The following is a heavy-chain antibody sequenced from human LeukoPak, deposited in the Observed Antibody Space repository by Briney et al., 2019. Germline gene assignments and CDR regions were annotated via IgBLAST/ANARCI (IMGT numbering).Heavy chain of an antibody. V-gene: IGHV3-23*01. CDR1: GFTFSSYA. D-gene: IGHD5-12*01. J-gene: IGHJ4*02. CDR2: FSVSDGIT. CDR3: ARDRRDIVTTYFDY. Sequence: GGSLRLSCAASGFTFSSYAMSWVRQAPGKGLEWVSGFSVSDGITYYADSVKGRFTISRDNAKNSLYLQMNSLRAEDTAVYYCARDRRDIVTTYFDYWGQGTLVTVSS.